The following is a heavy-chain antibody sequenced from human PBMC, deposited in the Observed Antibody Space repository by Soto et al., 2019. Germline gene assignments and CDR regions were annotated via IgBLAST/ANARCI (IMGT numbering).Heavy chain of an antibody. D-gene: IGHD5-18*01. J-gene: IGHJ5*02. CDR1: GDSVSSNSAA. CDR2: TYYRSKWYN. V-gene: IGHV6-1*01. CDR3: ARARLFSGYSYGYSSNWFDP. Sequence: LTCAVSGDSVSSNSAAWNWIRQSPSRGLEWLGRTYYRSKWYNDYAVSVKSRITINPDTSKNQFSLQLNSVTPEDTAVYYCARARLFSGYSYGYSSNWFDPWGQGTLVT.